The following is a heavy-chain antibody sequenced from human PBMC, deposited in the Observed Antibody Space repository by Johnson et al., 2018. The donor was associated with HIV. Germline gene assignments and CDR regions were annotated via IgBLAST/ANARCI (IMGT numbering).Heavy chain of an antibody. Sequence: VQLVESGGGVVQPGGSLRLSCAASGFTFSSYGMHWVRQAPGKGLEWVAFIRYDGSNKYYADSVKGRFTISRDNSKNTLYLQMNSLKTEDSAVYYCCRVGPPQYDAFDKWGQGTMVTVSS. D-gene: IGHD5-24*01. CDR1: GFTFSSYG. CDR2: IRYDGSNK. CDR3: CRVGPPQYDAFDK. J-gene: IGHJ3*02. V-gene: IGHV3-30*02.